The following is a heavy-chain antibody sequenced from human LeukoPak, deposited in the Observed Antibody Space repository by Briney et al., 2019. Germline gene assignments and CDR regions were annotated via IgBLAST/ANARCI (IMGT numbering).Heavy chain of an antibody. V-gene: IGHV3-7*03. Sequence: GGSLRLSCAASGFTFSSYWMNWARQAPGKGLEWVASINHNGNANYYVDSVKGRFTISRDNAKNSLYLQMSNLRAEDTAVYFWARGGGLDVWGQGATVTVSS. CDR3: ARGGGLDV. CDR2: INHNGNAN. CDR1: GFTFSSYW. J-gene: IGHJ6*02. D-gene: IGHD3-16*01.